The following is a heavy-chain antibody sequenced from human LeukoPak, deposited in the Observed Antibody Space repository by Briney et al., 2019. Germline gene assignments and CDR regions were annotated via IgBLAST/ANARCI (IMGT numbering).Heavy chain of an antibody. J-gene: IGHJ4*02. Sequence: GSLRLSCAASGFTFSSYAISWVRQAPGKGLELVSGISGSGGSTYYADSVKGRFTISRDNSQNTVFLQMNSLRTEDTAVYYCARRDTGNSLYFDYWGQGTLVTVSS. CDR2: ISGSGGST. CDR1: GFTFSSYA. D-gene: IGHD4-23*01. V-gene: IGHV3-23*01. CDR3: ARRDTGNSLYFDY.